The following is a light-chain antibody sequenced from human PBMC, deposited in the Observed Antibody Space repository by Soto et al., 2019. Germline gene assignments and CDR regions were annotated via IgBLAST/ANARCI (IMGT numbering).Light chain of an antibody. CDR2: EVT. CDR1: SSDIGGYNY. CDR3: GSRTADNHLVV. J-gene: IGLJ3*02. Sequence: QSVLTQPPSASGSPGQSVTISCTGTSSDIGGYNYVSWYQQHPDKAPKLMIYEVTQRPSGVPDRFSGSKSGNTASLTVSGLQAEDEADYYCGSRTADNHLVVFGGGTKVTVL. V-gene: IGLV2-8*01.